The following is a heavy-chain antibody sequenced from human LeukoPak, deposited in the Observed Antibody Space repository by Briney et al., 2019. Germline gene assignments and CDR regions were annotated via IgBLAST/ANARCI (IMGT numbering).Heavy chain of an antibody. D-gene: IGHD1-14*01. CDR3: VRQRGASGTINHFDP. CDR1: DYIFTTYL. CDR2: IYPDDSDT. Sequence: SLKISSKTSDYIFTTYLIGWVRQLAGTVLAWVGVIYPDDSDTRNCPSFQGQDVISADKSIRTAYLQWNSRKTSDTAMYYCVRQRGASGTINHFDPWDQGTLVTVSS. V-gene: IGHV5-51*01. J-gene: IGHJ5*02.